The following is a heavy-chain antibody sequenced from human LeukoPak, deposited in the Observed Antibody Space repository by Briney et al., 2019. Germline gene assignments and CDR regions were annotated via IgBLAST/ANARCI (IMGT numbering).Heavy chain of an antibody. CDR1: GFTFDSYA. J-gene: IGHJ3*02. Sequence: PGGSLRLSCAASGFTFDSYAMSWVRQAPGKGLEWVSAISGSGSSTYYADSVKGRFTISRDNSKNTLYLQMSSLRAEDAAVYYCVKVGEYQLLLGAFDIWGQGTMVTVSS. CDR2: ISGSGSST. CDR3: VKVGEYQLLLGAFDI. V-gene: IGHV3-23*01. D-gene: IGHD2-2*01.